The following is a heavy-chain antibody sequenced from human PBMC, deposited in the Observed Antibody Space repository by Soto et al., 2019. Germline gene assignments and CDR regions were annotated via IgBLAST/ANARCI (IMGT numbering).Heavy chain of an antibody. V-gene: IGHV1-18*01. J-gene: IGHJ4*01. CDR3: ARDGPPPYYYSSSSAWPDH. Sequence: ASVKVSCKTSGYTFPSYGISWVRQAPGQGLEWMGWISAYTGDTKYAQKLQGRVTMTTDTSTSTAYMELTSLRSDDTAVYYCARDGPPPYYYSSSSAWPDHWG. CDR1: GYTFPSYG. D-gene: IGHD6-6*01. CDR2: ISAYTGDT.